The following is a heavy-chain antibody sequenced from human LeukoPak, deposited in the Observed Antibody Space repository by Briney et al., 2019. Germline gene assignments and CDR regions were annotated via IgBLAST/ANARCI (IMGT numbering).Heavy chain of an antibody. V-gene: IGHV3-21*06. D-gene: IGHD6-13*01. CDR2: ISSSSSYI. J-gene: IGHJ4*02. Sequence: GGSLRLSCAASGFTFSSYSMNWVRQAPGKGLEWVSSISSSSSYIHYADSVKGRFTISRDNAKSSLYLQMNGLRAEDTAVYYCTRDEAAATNWGQGTLVTVSS. CDR3: TRDEAAATN. CDR1: GFTFSSYS.